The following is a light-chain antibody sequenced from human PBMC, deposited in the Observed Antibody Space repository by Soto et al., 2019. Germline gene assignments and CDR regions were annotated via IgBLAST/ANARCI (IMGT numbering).Light chain of an antibody. CDR3: SAHTYGALV. J-gene: IGLJ2*01. Sequence: QSVLTQPASVSGSPGQSITISCTGTSSDVGRSNHVFWYQQHPGKAPKLIIYEDSSRPSGVSNRFSGSKSGNTASLTISGLQAEDEADYYCSAHTYGALVFGGGTKLTVL. CDR1: SSDVGRSNH. V-gene: IGLV2-14*01. CDR2: EDS.